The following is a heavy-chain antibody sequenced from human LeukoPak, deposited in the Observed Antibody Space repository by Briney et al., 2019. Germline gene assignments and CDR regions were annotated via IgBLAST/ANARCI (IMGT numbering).Heavy chain of an antibody. J-gene: IGHJ4*02. D-gene: IGHD4-23*01. CDR3: ARGAHKRDDYGGFFDY. CDR2: ISYDGSKK. Sequence: GGSLRLSCAASGFIFSNYAIHWVRQAPGKGLEWVAVISYDGSKKSYADSVKGRFTISRDNSKNTLYVQMNSLRAEDTAVYYCARGAHKRDDYGGFFDYWGQGTLVTVSS. V-gene: IGHV3-30*04. CDR1: GFIFSNYA.